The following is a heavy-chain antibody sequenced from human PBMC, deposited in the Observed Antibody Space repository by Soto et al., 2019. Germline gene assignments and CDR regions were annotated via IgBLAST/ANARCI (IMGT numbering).Heavy chain of an antibody. Sequence: ASVKVSCKASGYTFTNSGITWVRQAPGQGLEWMGWISAYNGDTNYAQKLQGRVTMTTETYTSTAYMELRSLRSDDTAVYYCARAGQYYYGSGSYNYGLDVWGQGTTVTVSS. CDR3: ARAGQYYYGSGSYNYGLDV. V-gene: IGHV1-18*01. CDR1: GYTFTNSG. CDR2: ISAYNGDT. J-gene: IGHJ6*02. D-gene: IGHD3-10*01.